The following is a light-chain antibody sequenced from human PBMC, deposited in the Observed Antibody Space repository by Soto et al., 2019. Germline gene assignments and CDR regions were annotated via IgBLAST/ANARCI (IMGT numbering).Light chain of an antibody. CDR3: QQYGSSPRLT. CDR1: QSVSSSY. V-gene: IGKV3-20*01. Sequence: EIVLTQSPGTLSLSPGERATLSCRASQSVSSSYLAWYQQKPGQAPRLLIYGASSRATGIPDRFSGSGGTDFTLTISRLEPEDFAVYYCQQYGSSPRLTFGGGTKVEIK. CDR2: GAS. J-gene: IGKJ4*01.